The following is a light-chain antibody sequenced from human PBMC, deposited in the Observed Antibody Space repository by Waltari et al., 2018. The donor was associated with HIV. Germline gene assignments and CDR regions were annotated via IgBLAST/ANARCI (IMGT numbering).Light chain of an antibody. CDR3: CSYAGSFVV. CDR1: SSDVGIYTL. CDR2: EGS. J-gene: IGLJ2*01. V-gene: IGLV2-23*01. Sequence: QSALPQPASVSGSPGQSITIPCTGTSSDVGIYTLSPWYQQYPGKAPKLMIYEGSKRPSGVSNRFSGSKSGNTASLTISGLQTEDEADYYCCSYAGSFVVFGGGTKLTVL.